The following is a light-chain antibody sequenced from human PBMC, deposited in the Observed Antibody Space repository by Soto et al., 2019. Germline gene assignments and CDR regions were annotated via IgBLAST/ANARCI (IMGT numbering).Light chain of an antibody. J-gene: IGLJ2*01. CDR1: SSNIGAGFD. CDR3: QSYDSGLSGSKL. CDR2: DTT. V-gene: IGLV1-40*01. Sequence: QSVLTQPPSVSGAPGQRVTISCTGSSSNIGAGFDVHWYQQLPGTAPKLLISDTTNRPSGVPDRFSGSKSGTSASLAITGLQAEDEADYYCQSYDSGLSGSKLFGGGTKRTVL.